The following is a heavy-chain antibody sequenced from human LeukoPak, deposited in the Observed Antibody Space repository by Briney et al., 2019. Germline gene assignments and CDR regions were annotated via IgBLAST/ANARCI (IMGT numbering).Heavy chain of an antibody. CDR2: ISYDGSNK. J-gene: IGHJ3*02. Sequence: PGGSLRLSCAASGFTFSSYAMHWVRRAPGKGLEWVAVISYDGSNKYYADSVKGRFTISRDNSKNTLYLQMNSLRAEDTAVYYCARESTDAFDIWGQGTMVTVSS. CDR1: GFTFSSYA. V-gene: IGHV3-30-3*01. CDR3: ARESTDAFDI.